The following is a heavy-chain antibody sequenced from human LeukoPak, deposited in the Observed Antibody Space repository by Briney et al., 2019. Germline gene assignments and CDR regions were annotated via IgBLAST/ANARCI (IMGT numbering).Heavy chain of an antibody. J-gene: IGHJ5*01. V-gene: IGHV4-34*01. D-gene: IGHD3-9*01. CDR1: GGSFSGYY. CDR3: ARGGYFDWLSTPSRNWFDP. Sequence: SETLSLTCAVYGGSFSGYYWSWIRQPPGKGLEWIGEINHSGSTNYNPSLKSRVTISVDTSKNQFSLKLSSVTAADTAVYYCARGGYFDWLSTPSRNWFDPWGQGTTVTVSS. CDR2: INHSGST.